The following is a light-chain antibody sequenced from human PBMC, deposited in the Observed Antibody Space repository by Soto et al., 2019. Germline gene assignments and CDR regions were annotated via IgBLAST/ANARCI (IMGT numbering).Light chain of an antibody. CDR3: QQYNNWPPLT. CDR2: GAS. Sequence: ELVMTQSPATLSVSPGERATLSCRASQFVSTNLAWYQQRPGQAPRLLIYGASTRAIGVPARFSGSGSGTEFTLTISSLQSEDFAVYYCQQYNNWPPLTFGGGTKVDIK. CDR1: QFVSTN. J-gene: IGKJ4*01. V-gene: IGKV3-15*01.